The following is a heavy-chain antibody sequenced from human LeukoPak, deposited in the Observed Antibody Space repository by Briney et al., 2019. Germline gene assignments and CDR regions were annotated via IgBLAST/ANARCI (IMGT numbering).Heavy chain of an antibody. J-gene: IGHJ4*02. Sequence: PSETLSLTCTVSGGSISTYYWSWIRQPPGKGLEWIGYIYTSGTTNYNPALKSRVTMLADTSKNHFSLHLNSVTAADTAVYYCAGSVPAPKEFAFWGQGALVTVSS. CDR2: IYTSGTT. CDR1: GGSISTYY. CDR3: AGSVPAPKEFAF. V-gene: IGHV4-4*09. D-gene: IGHD2-2*01.